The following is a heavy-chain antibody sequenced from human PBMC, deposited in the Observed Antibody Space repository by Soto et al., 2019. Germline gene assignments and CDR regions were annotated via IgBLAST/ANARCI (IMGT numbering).Heavy chain of an antibody. D-gene: IGHD3-9*01. V-gene: IGHV3-49*03. CDR1: GFTFSTYA. Sequence: GGSLRLSCAASGFTFSTYAMSWFRQAPGKGLEWVGFIRSKAYGGTTEYAASVKGRFTISRDDSKSIAYLQMNSLKTEDTAVYYCTRDKYYDILTGPPAIDYWGQGTLVTVSS. J-gene: IGHJ4*02. CDR2: IRSKAYGGTT. CDR3: TRDKYYDILTGPPAIDY.